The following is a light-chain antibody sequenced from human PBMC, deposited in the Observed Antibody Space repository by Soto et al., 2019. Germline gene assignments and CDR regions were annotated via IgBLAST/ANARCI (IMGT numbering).Light chain of an antibody. Sequence: QSALTQPASVSGSPGQSITISCTGTSSDVGGYNYVSWYQQYPGKAPKLMIYDVSNRPSGVSNRFSGSKSGNTASLTISGLQAEDEADYYCSSYTGNSTLVFGGGTKLTVL. CDR2: DVS. J-gene: IGLJ2*01. V-gene: IGLV2-14*01. CDR3: SSYTGNSTLV. CDR1: SSDVGGYNY.